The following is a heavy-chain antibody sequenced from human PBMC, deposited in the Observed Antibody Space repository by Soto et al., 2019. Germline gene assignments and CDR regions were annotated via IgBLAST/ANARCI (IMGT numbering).Heavy chain of an antibody. D-gene: IGHD2-8*02. V-gene: IGHV4-34*01. CDR1: GGSFSGYY. CDR3: ARDKITGLFDY. Sequence: QVQLQQWGAGLLKPSETLSLTCAVYGGSFSGYYWTWIRQPPGTGLEWIGEINHSGSTNYNPSLKRRVTIAVDTSNNQFSLKLTSVTAADTTMYYCARDKITGLFDYWGQGTLVSVSS. J-gene: IGHJ4*02. CDR2: INHSGST.